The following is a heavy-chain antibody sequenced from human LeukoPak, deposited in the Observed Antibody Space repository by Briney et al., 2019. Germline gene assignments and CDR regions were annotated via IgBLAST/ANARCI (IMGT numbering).Heavy chain of an antibody. CDR3: ARPDSSGYYYDY. J-gene: IGHJ4*02. V-gene: IGHV4-30-4*01. CDR2: IYYSGST. Sequence: SETLSLTCTVSGGSISSGDYYWSWIRQPPGTGLEWIGYIYYSGSTYYNPSLKSRVTISVDTSKNQFSLRLSSVTAADTAVYYCARPDSSGYYYDYWGQGTLVTVSS. CDR1: GGSISSGDYY. D-gene: IGHD3-22*01.